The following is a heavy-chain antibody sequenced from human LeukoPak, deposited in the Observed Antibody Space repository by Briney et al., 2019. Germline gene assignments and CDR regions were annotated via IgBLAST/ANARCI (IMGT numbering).Heavy chain of an antibody. Sequence: SETLSLTCTVSGGSISSGSYYWSWIRQPAGKGLEWIGRIYTSGSTNYNPSLKSRVTISVGTSKNQFSLKLSSVTAADTAVYYCARGLYGSYSNYYYYMDVWGKGTTVTVSS. CDR2: IYTSGST. CDR3: ARGLYGSYSNYYYYMDV. V-gene: IGHV4-61*02. J-gene: IGHJ6*03. D-gene: IGHD1-26*01. CDR1: GGSISSGSYY.